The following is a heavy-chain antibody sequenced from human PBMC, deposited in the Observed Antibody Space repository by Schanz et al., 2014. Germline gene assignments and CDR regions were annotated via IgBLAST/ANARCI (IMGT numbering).Heavy chain of an antibody. V-gene: IGHV3-23*01. J-gene: IGHJ6*02. CDR1: GFTFSSNA. CDR2: ITSNGGGT. Sequence: EVQLLESGGVLVQPGGSLRLSCAASGFTFSSNAMCWVRQAPGKGLEWVSTITSNGGGTYYADSVKGRFTISRDNAKNTLYLQMNSLRVEDTAEYYCAKNWKGHHITGRPGWSDGMDVWGQGTTVTVSS. CDR3: AKNWKGHHITGRPGWSDGMDV. D-gene: IGHD6-6*01.